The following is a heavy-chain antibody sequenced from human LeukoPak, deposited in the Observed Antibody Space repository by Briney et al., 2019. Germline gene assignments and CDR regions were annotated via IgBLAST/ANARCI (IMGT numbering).Heavy chain of an antibody. V-gene: IGHV3-64D*06. J-gene: IGHJ6*02. Sequence: HPGGSLRLSCSASGFTFSYSAMHWVRQAPGGGLEYVSAITSNGGSTYYADSVKGRFTISTDNSKNTLYLQMSSLRAEDTAVYYCMTGSGNDSYYKIDVWGQGTTVTVSS. CDR3: MTGSGNDSYYKIDV. D-gene: IGHD3-10*01. CDR1: GFTFSYSA. CDR2: ITSNGGST.